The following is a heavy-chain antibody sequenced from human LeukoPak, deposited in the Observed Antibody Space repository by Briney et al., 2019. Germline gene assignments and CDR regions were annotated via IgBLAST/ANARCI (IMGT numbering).Heavy chain of an antibody. D-gene: IGHD7-27*01. Sequence: SETLSLTCAVYGGSFSGYYWSWIRQPPGKGLEWIGEINHSGSTNYNPSLKSRVTISVDTSKNQSSLKLSSVTAADTAVYYCARPPNIRTPNWFDYWGQGTLVTVSS. J-gene: IGHJ4*02. V-gene: IGHV4-34*01. CDR3: ARPPNIRTPNWFDY. CDR2: INHSGST. CDR1: GGSFSGYY.